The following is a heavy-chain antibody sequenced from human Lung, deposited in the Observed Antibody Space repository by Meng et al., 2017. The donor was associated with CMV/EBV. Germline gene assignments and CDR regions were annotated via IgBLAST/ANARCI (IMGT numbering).Heavy chain of an antibody. CDR1: GYSISSGYY. CDR2: IYHSGRT. CDR3: ARDNWNYDQKLFDY. Sequence: SETLSPTGTVLGYSISSGYYWGWIRQHPGKGLEWIGSIYHSGRTYYNPSLKNRVTISVDTSKNQFSLKLSSVTAADTAVYYCARDNWNYDQKLFDYWGQGTXVTVYS. V-gene: IGHV4-38-2*02. D-gene: IGHD1-7*01. J-gene: IGHJ4*02.